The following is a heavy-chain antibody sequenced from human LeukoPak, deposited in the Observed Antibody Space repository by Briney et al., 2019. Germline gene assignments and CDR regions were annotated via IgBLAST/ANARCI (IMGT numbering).Heavy chain of an antibody. CDR1: GDSVSSNSAG. J-gene: IGHJ6*02. CDR3: TRDPYYGSGRAGYYGMDV. V-gene: IGHV6-1*01. Sequence: SQTLSLTCAISGDSVSSNSAGWNWIRQPPSRGLEWLGRTYYRSKWYNDYALSVKGRVTINPDTSKNQFSLRLNSVTPEDTAVYYCTRDPYYGSGRAGYYGMDVWGQGTTVIVSS. D-gene: IGHD3-10*01. CDR2: TYYRSKWYN.